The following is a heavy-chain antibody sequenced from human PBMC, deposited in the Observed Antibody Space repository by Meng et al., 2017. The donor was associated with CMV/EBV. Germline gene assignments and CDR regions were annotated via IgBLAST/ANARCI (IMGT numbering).Heavy chain of an antibody. J-gene: IGHJ6*02. D-gene: IGHD2-2*01. CDR3: ARLDPGPLFCSSTSCYGGFGMDV. V-gene: IGHV3-74*01. CDR2: INSDGSST. CDR1: GFTFSSYW. Sequence: GGSLRLSCAASGFTFSSYWMHWVRQAPGKGLVWVSRINSDGSSTSYADSVKGRFTISRDNAKNSLYLQMNSLRAEDTAVYYCARLDPGPLFCSSTSCYGGFGMDVWGQGTTVTVSS.